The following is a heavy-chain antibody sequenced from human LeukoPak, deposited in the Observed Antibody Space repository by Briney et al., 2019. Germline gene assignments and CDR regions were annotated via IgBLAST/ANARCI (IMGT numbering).Heavy chain of an antibody. CDR2: IIPIFGTA. J-gene: IGHJ4*02. D-gene: IGHD3-22*01. CDR1: GGTFSSYA. V-gene: IGHV1-69*05. CDR3: ARAPYYYDSSGYDDY. Sequence: GASVKASCKASGGTFSSYAISWVRQAPRQGLEWMGRIIPIFGTANYAQKFQGRVTITTDESTSTAYMELSSLRSEDTAVYYCARAPYYYDSSGYDDYWGPGTLVTVSS.